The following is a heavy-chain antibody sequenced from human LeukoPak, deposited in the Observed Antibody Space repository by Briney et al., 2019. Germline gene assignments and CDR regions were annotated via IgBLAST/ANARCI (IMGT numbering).Heavy chain of an antibody. CDR1: GYTFTSYG. D-gene: IGHD2-2*02. CDR3: ARVNSEIVVVPAATPGPNWFDP. Sequence: ASVKVSFKASGYTFTSYGISWVRQAPGQGLEWMGWISAYNGNTNYAQKLQGRVTMTTDTSTSTAYMELRSLRSDDTAVYYCARVNSEIVVVPAATPGPNWFDPWGQGTLVTVSS. V-gene: IGHV1-18*01. CDR2: ISAYNGNT. J-gene: IGHJ5*02.